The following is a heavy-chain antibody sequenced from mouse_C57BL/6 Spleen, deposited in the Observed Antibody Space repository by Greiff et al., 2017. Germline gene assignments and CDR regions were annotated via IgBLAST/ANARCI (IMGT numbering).Heavy chain of an antibody. Sequence: EVMLVESEGGLVQPGSSMKLSCTASGFTFSDYYMAWVRLVPEKGLEWVSNINYDGSSTYYLDSLKSRFIISRDNAKNILYLQMSSLKSEDTATYYCARVATNYFDYWGQGTTLTVSS. D-gene: IGHD1-1*01. CDR3: ARVATNYFDY. CDR2: INYDGSST. V-gene: IGHV5-16*01. J-gene: IGHJ2*01. CDR1: GFTFSDYY.